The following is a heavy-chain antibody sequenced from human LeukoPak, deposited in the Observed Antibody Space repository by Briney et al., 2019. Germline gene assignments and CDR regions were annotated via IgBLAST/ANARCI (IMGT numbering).Heavy chain of an antibody. CDR2: IAPSDSYT. CDR3: QKTSYDILTGYPNGMDV. CDR1: GYSFTSYW. D-gene: IGHD3-9*01. V-gene: IGHV5-10-1*01. Sequence: GESLKISCKGSGYSFTSYWISWVRQMPGKRLEWRGRIAPSDSYTNYSPSFQGHVTISADKSISTAYLQWSSLKASDTAMYYRQKTSYDILTGYPNGMDVWGKGTTVTVSS. J-gene: IGHJ6*04.